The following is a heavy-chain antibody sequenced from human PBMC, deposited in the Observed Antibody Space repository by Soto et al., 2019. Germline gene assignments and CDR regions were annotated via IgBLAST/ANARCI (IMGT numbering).Heavy chain of an antibody. D-gene: IGHD3-3*01. Sequence: QVQLVESGGGVVQPGRSLRLSCAASGFTFSSYAMHWVRQAPGKGLEWVAVISYDGSNKYYADSVKGRFTISRDNSKNTLYLQMNSLRAEDTAVYYCARGGYDFWSGYYYFDYWGQGTLFTVSS. CDR2: ISYDGSNK. J-gene: IGHJ4*02. V-gene: IGHV3-30-3*01. CDR3: ARGGYDFWSGYYYFDY. CDR1: GFTFSSYA.